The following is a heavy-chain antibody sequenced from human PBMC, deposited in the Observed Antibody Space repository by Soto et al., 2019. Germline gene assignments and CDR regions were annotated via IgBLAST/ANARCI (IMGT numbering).Heavy chain of an antibody. V-gene: IGHV4-61*08. Sequence: SETLSLTCTVSGGSISSGDYYWSWIRQPPGKGLEWIGYIYYSGSTNYNPSLKSRVTISVDTSKNQFSLKLSSVTAADTAVYYCARLKAVGASPPGYYYYGMDVWGQGTTVTVSS. CDR1: GGSISSGDYY. J-gene: IGHJ6*02. CDR3: ARLKAVGASPPGYYYYGMDV. CDR2: IYYSGST. D-gene: IGHD1-26*01.